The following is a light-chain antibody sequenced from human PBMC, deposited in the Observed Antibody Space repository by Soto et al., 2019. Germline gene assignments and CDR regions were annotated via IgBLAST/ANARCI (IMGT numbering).Light chain of an antibody. J-gene: IGKJ5*01. CDR2: GAS. Sequence: EIVLTQSPCTLSLSTGERATLSCRASQKISSSYLAWYQQKPGQAPRFLIYGASSRATGIPDRFSGSGSGTDFTLTISRLEPEDFAVYYCQQYGGTPPITFGQGTRLEIK. CDR1: QKISSSY. CDR3: QQYGGTPPIT. V-gene: IGKV3-20*01.